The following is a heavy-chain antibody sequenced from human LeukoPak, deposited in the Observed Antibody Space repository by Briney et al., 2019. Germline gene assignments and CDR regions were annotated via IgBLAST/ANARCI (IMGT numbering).Heavy chain of an antibody. CDR3: ASSGRIAAPPKDI. V-gene: IGHV1-69*13. CDR2: IIPIFGTA. Sequence: SVKVSCKASGGTFSSYAISWVRQAPGQGLEWMGGIIPIFGTANYAQKFQGGVTITADESTSTAYMELSSLRSEDTAVYYCASSGRIAAPPKDIWGQGTMVTVSS. D-gene: IGHD6-13*01. J-gene: IGHJ3*02. CDR1: GGTFSSYA.